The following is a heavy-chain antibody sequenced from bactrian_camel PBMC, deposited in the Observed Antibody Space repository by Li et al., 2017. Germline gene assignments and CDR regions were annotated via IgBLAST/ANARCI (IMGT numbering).Heavy chain of an antibody. V-gene: IGHV3S31*01. CDR1: GFTFSTST. D-gene: IGHD1*01. J-gene: IGHJ4*01. CDR2: ISARSSSI. Sequence: DVQLVESGGGLVQPGGSLRLSCAASGFTFSTSTMNWFRQAPGKELAWVARISARSSSIQYADFAKGRFTISRDDAKSTLYLQLDSLNAEDTAIYYCARLGQAPEGQGTQVTVS.